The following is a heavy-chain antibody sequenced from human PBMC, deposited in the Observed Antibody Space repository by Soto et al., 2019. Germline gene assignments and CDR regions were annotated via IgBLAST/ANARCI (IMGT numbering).Heavy chain of an antibody. CDR1: GGAFSGYY. CDR3: ARLAVAASRFYYYYGMDV. Sequence: PSETLSLTCAVYGGAFSGYYWSWNRQPPGKGLEWIGEINHSGSTNYNPSLKSRATISVDTSKNQFSLKLSSVTAADTAVYYCARLAVAASRFYYYYGMDVWGQGTTVTVSS. D-gene: IGHD6-19*01. J-gene: IGHJ6*02. V-gene: IGHV4-34*01. CDR2: INHSGST.